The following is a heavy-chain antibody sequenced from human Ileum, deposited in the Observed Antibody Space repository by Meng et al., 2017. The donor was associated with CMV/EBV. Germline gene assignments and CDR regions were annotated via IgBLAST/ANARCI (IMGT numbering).Heavy chain of an antibody. CDR2: ITTTGAYT. CDR1: EFTFSGSG. CDR3: AKPTGSGSLTWFDP. V-gene: IGHV3-23*01. Sequence: ASEFTFSGSGLGWVRQAPGKGLEWVSTITTTGAYTYYADSVKGRFTISRDNSKNTLYLQMHSLRGEDTALYYCAKPTGSGSLTWFDPWGQGTLVTVSS. D-gene: IGHD2-15*01. J-gene: IGHJ5*02.